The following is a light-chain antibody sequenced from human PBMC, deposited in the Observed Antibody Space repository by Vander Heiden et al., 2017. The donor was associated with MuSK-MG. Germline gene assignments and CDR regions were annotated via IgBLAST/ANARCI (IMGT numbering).Light chain of an antibody. J-gene: IGKJ4*01. Sequence: DIRMTQPPSSGSAAIGDRGVITGRASHEIGVYLAWYQNKPGEAPKSLIYAASRLQRRVPSTFSGSRSGTDFTLTISSLQPEDVAIYYCQQDDYYPNTFGRGTQVEI. CDR1: HEIGVY. CDR2: AAS. CDR3: QQDDYYPNT. V-gene: IGKV1-16*01.